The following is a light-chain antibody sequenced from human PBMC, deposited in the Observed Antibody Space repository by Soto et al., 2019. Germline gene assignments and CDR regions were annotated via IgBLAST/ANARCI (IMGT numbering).Light chain of an antibody. CDR1: SSDVGDYNY. CDR3: SSYTSSSTYV. J-gene: IGLJ1*01. CDR2: EVN. Sequence: QYALTQPASVSGSPGQSITISCTVASSDVGDYNYVSWYQHHPGKAPKLLIYEVNNRPSGVSDRFSGSKSGNVASLTISWLQAEDEADYYCSSYTSSSTYVFGTGTKVTVL. V-gene: IGLV2-14*01.